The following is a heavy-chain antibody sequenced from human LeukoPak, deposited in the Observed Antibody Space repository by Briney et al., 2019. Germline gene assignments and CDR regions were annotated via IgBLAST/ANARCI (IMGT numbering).Heavy chain of an antibody. CDR3: AREGILTGYYHAPFDY. Sequence: PSQTLSHTCTVSGGSISSGGYYWSWIRQHPGKGLEWIGYIYYSGSTYYNPSLKSRVTISVDTSKNQFSLKLSSVTAADTAVYYCAREGILTGYYHAPFDYWGQGTLVTVSS. V-gene: IGHV4-31*03. J-gene: IGHJ4*02. D-gene: IGHD3-9*01. CDR1: GGSISSGGYY. CDR2: IYYSGST.